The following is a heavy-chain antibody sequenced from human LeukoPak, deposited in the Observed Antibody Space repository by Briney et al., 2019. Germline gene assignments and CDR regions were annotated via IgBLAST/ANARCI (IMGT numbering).Heavy chain of an antibody. CDR2: IYYSGST. CDR1: GGSISSSSYY. Sequence: PSETLSLTCTVSGGSISSSSYYWGWIRQPPGKGLEWIGSIYYSGSTYYNPSLKSRVTISVDTSKNQFSLKLSSVTAADTAVYYCARYGWRGYYGSGSYYRRARYYYMDVWGKGTTVTISS. V-gene: IGHV4-39*07. J-gene: IGHJ6*03. CDR3: ARYGWRGYYGSGSYYRRARYYYMDV. D-gene: IGHD3-10*01.